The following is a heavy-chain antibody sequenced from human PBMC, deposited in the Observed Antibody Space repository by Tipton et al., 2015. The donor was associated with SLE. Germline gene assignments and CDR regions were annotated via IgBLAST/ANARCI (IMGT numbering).Heavy chain of an antibody. J-gene: IGHJ6*03. CDR1: GASVSSYY. Sequence: GLVKPSETLSLTCSVSGASVSSYYWGWIRQPPGKGLEWIGSIYYSGSTYYSPSLKSRVTISVDTSKNQFSLKLSSVTAADTAVYYCAREPIGNSGTYWDYYYLFYMDVWGKGTTVTVSS. CDR3: AREPIGNSGTYWDYYYLFYMDV. V-gene: IGHV4-39*07. CDR2: IYYSGST. D-gene: IGHD1-26*01.